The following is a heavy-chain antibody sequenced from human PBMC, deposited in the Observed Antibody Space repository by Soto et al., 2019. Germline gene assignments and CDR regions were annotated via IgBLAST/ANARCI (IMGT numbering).Heavy chain of an antibody. J-gene: IGHJ2*01. CDR2: INDRGSI. D-gene: IGHD3-9*01. Sequence: QVQLQQWGAGPLRPLETLSLTCGVSGGSFSGYYWAWIRQSPGKGLEWIGEINDRGSINYNPSLKSRVIISVDTSKNHYSLNLRSVTAADTAVYYRARESHDILTGPPWVWYFDLWGRGTLVTVSS. V-gene: IGHV4-34*01. CDR3: ARESHDILTGPPWVWYFDL. CDR1: GGSFSGYY.